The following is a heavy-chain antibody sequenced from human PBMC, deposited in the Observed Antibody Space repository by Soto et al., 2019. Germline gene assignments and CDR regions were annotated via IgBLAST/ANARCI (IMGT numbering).Heavy chain of an antibody. CDR2: INYSGST. V-gene: IGHV4-59*01. Sequence: QVQLQESGPGLVKPSETLSLTCTVSGGSISSYYWSWIRQPPGKGLEWIGYINYSGSTNYNPSLKSRVTISVDTSKNQFSLKLSSVTAADTAVYYCARTYYYDSSGSNWFDPWGQGTLVTVSS. CDR3: ARTYYYDSSGSNWFDP. J-gene: IGHJ5*02. D-gene: IGHD3-22*01. CDR1: GGSISSYY.